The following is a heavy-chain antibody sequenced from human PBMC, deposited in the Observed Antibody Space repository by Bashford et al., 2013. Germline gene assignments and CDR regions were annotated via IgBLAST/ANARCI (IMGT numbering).Heavy chain of an antibody. V-gene: IGHV3-74*01. CDR3: ARSGGSPVRGQARP. CDR2: VNTDGTTT. J-gene: IGHJ5*02. Sequence: GSLRLSCAASGFTFSNYWIHWVRQAPGKGLVWVSRVNTDGTTTNYADSVKGRFTISRDNAKNTVYLQMDSLRVEDTAVYYCARSGGSPVRGQARPWGQGPWSPSPQ. D-gene: IGHD3-10*01. CDR1: GFTFSNYW.